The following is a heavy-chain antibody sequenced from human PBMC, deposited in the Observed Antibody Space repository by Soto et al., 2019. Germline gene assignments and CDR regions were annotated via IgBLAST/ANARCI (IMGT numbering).Heavy chain of an antibody. CDR3: ATPWDYCGGDCFGAFDI. V-gene: IGHV1-24*01. J-gene: IGHJ3*02. Sequence: ASVKVSCKVSGYTLTELSMHWVRQAPGKGLEWMGGFDPEDGETIYAQKFQGRVTMTEDPSTDTAYMELSSLRSEDTAVYYCATPWDYCGGDCFGAFDIWGQGTMVTVSS. CDR1: GYTLTELS. CDR2: FDPEDGET. D-gene: IGHD2-21*02.